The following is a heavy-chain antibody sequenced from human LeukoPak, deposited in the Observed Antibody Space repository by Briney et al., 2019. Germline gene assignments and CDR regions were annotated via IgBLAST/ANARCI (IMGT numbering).Heavy chain of an antibody. CDR2: IYYSGST. CDR3: ARDRPLHCSGGSCYWSGGDAFDI. V-gene: IGHV4-31*03. D-gene: IGHD2-15*01. Sequence: PSETLSLTCTVSGGSISSGGYYWSWIRQHPGKGLEWIGYIYYSGSTYYNPSLKSRVTISVDTSKNQFSLKLSSVTAADTAVYYCARDRPLHCSGGSCYWSGGDAFDIWGQGTMVTVSS. CDR1: GGSISSGGYY. J-gene: IGHJ3*02.